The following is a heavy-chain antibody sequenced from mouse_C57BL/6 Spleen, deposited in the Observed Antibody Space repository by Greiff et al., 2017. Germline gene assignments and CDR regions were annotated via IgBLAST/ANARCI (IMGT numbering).Heavy chain of an antibody. D-gene: IGHD1-1*01. CDR2: IYPSDSET. CDR1: GYTFTSYW. V-gene: IGHV1-61*01. J-gene: IGHJ1*03. Sequence: QVHVKQPGAELVRPGSSVKLSCKASGYTFTSYWMDWVKQRPGQGLEWIGNIYPSDSETHYNQKFKDKATLTVDKSSSTAYMQLSSLTSEDSAVYYCARGDYYGSSPYWYFDVWGTGTTVTVSS. CDR3: ARGDYYGSSPYWYFDV.